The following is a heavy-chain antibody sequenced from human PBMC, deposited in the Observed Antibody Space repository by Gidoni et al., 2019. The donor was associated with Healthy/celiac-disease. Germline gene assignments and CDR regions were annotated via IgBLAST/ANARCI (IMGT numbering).Heavy chain of an antibody. V-gene: IGHV1-69*09. CDR3: ARDAIAVAGVANY. D-gene: IGHD6-19*01. CDR1: GGTFSSYA. Sequence: QVQLVQSGAEVTKPGSSVKVSCKASGGTFSSYAISWVRQAPGQGLEWMGRIIPILGIANYAQKFQGRVTITADKSTSTAYMELSSLRSEDTAVYYCARDAIAVAGVANYWGQGTLVTVSS. J-gene: IGHJ4*02. CDR2: IIPILGIA.